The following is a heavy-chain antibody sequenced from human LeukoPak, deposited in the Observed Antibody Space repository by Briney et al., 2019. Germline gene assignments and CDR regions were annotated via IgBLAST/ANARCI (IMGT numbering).Heavy chain of an antibody. V-gene: IGHV3-21*01. D-gene: IGHD1-1*01. CDR3: ASRSNWSPYAFDI. CDR2: ISSSSSNK. Sequence: GGSLRLSCAASGFTFSSYSMNWVRQAPGKGLEWVSSISSSSSNKYNADSVKGRFTISRDNAKNSLYLQMNSLRAEDTAVYYCASRSNWSPYAFDIWGQGTMVTVSS. CDR1: GFTFSSYS. J-gene: IGHJ3*02.